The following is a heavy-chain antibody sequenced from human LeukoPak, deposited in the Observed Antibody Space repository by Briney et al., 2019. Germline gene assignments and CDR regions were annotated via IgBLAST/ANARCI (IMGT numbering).Heavy chain of an antibody. CDR1: GGSISSYY. V-gene: IGHV4-59*08. CDR3: ARHLVRGVIIPYFDY. CDR2: IYYSGST. J-gene: IGHJ4*02. Sequence: SETLSLTCTVSGGSISSYYWSWIRQPPGKGLEWIGYIYYSGSTNYNPSLKSRVTISVDTSKNQFSLKLSFVTAADTAVYYCARHLVRGVIIPYFDYWGQGTLVTVSS. D-gene: IGHD3-10*01.